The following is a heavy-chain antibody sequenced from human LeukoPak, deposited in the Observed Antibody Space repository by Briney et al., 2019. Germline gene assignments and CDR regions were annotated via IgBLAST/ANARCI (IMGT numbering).Heavy chain of an antibody. CDR3: ARHHYGSGSSIDY. D-gene: IGHD3-10*01. V-gene: IGHV4-39*01. CDR1: GGSISSSSYY. CDR2: IYYSGST. Sequence: PSETLSLTCTVSGGSISSSSYYWGWIRQPPGKGLEWIGSIYYSGSTYYNPSLKSRVTISVDTSKNQFSLKLSSVTAADTAVYYCARHHYGSGSSIDYWGQGTLVTVSS. J-gene: IGHJ4*02.